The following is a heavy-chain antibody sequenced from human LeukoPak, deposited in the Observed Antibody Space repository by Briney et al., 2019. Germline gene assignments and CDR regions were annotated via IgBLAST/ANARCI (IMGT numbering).Heavy chain of an antibody. CDR2: INPSGSST. D-gene: IGHD1-26*01. J-gene: IGHJ5*02. CDR3: ARDNSVGDVAWWLDP. Sequence: ASVKVSCKASGYTFTSHGISWVRQAPGQGLEWLGLINPSGSSTLYAQKFQGRVTMTRDMSTTTDYMELSSLRSEDTAVYYCARDNSVGDVAWWLDPWGQGTLVTVSS. CDR1: GYTFTSHG. V-gene: IGHV1-46*01.